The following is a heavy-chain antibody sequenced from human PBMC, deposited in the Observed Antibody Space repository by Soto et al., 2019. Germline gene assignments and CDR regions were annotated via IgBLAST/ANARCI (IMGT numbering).Heavy chain of an antibody. D-gene: IGHD1-1*01. Sequence: KPSETLSLTCTVSGDSISSYFWTWIRQSPGKGLQWIGYIHYSGDTNYSPSLKSRVTVSVDTSKNQFSLRLTSVTAADTAVYYCARMNQLAPKRNAFDIWGQGTMVTVSS. CDR2: IHYSGDT. CDR1: GDSISSYF. CDR3: ARMNQLAPKRNAFDI. J-gene: IGHJ3*02. V-gene: IGHV4-59*01.